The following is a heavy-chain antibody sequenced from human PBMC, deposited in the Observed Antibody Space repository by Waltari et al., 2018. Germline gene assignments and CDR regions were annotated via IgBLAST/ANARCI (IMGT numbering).Heavy chain of an antibody. V-gene: IGHV4-38-2*01. D-gene: IGHD6-13*01. J-gene: IGHJ6*03. CDR3: AIAAAGTSGLYYYYYMDV. Sequence: QVQLQESGPGLVQPSATLSLTCAVSGYSISSGYYCGWIRQPPGTGLEWIGSIYHSGSTDENPSLKSRVTISVDTSKNQFSLKLSSVTAADTAVYYCAIAAAGTSGLYYYYYMDVWGKGTTVTVSS. CDR2: IYHSGST. CDR1: GYSISSGYY.